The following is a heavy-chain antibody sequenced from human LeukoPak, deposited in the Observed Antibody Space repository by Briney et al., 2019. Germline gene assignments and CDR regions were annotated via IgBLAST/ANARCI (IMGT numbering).Heavy chain of an antibody. CDR3: ARGPGSYSFDY. J-gene: IGHJ4*02. CDR2: ISSSSSTI. CDR1: GFTFSSYS. V-gene: IGHV3-48*04. D-gene: IGHD1-26*01. Sequence: GGSLRPSCAASGFTFSSYSMNWVRQAPGKGLEWVSYISSSSSTIYYADSVKGRFTISRDNAKNSLYLQMNSLRAEDTAVYYCARGPGSYSFDYWGQGTLVTVSS.